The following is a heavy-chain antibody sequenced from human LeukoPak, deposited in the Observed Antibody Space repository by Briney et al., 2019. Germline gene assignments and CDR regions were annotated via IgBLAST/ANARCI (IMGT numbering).Heavy chain of an antibody. J-gene: IGHJ4*02. Sequence: GGSLRLSCAASGFTFSSYWMHWVRQAPGKGLVWVSRINSDGSSKSYADSVKGRFTFSRDNAKNTLSLQMNSLRAGDTAVYYCARANTYYYDSSGYSVDYWGQGTLVTVSS. CDR3: ARANTYYYDSSGYSVDY. D-gene: IGHD3-22*01. V-gene: IGHV3-74*01. CDR2: INSDGSSK. CDR1: GFTFSSYW.